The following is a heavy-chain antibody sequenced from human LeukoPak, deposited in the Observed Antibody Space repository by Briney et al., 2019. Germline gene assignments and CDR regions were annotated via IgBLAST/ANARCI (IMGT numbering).Heavy chain of an antibody. V-gene: IGHV3-23*01. Sequence: GGSLRLSCAASGFTFSSYGMSWVRQAPGKGLEWVSAISGSGGSTYYADSVKGRFTISRDNSKNTLYLQMNSLRAEDTAVYYCAKTASSGYYGDPYYFDYWGQGTLVTVSS. CDR2: ISGSGGST. CDR3: AKTASSGYYGDPYYFDY. CDR1: GFTFSSYG. D-gene: IGHD3-22*01. J-gene: IGHJ4*02.